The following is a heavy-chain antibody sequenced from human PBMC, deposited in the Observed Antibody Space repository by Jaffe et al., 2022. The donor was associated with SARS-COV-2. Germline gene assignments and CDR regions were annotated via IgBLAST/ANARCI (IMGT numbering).Heavy chain of an antibody. J-gene: IGHJ6*02. CDR3: ARDAHGAAAGVYYYYYGMDV. V-gene: IGHV4-59*01. D-gene: IGHD6-13*01. CDR1: GGSISSYY. CDR2: IYYSGST. Sequence: QVQLQESGPGLVKPSETLSLTCTVSGGSISSYYWSWIRQPPGKGLEWIGYIYYSGSTNYNPSLKSRVTISVDTSKNQFSLKLSSVTAADTAVYYCARDAHGAAAGVYYYYYGMDVWGQGTTVTVSS.